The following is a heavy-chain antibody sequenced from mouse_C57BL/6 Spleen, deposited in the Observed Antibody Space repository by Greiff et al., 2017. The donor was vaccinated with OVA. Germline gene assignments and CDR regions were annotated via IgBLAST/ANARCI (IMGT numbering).Heavy chain of an antibody. CDR1: GYAFSSSW. CDR2: IYPGDGDP. J-gene: IGHJ3*01. D-gene: IGHD3-2*02. CDR3: ARQDSSGLTWFAY. V-gene: IGHV1-82*01. Sequence: QVQLQQSGPELVKPGASVKISCKASGYAFSSSWMNWVKQRPGKGLEWIGRIYPGDGDPNYNGKFKGKATLTADKSSSTAYMQLSSLTSEDSAVYFCARQDSSGLTWFAYWGQGTLVTVSA.